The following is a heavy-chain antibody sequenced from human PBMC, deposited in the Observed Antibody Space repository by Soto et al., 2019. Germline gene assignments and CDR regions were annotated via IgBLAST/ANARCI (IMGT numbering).Heavy chain of an antibody. D-gene: IGHD1-1*01. J-gene: IGHJ4*02. V-gene: IGHV3-23*01. CDR3: VKEGHASAHYNYYFDY. Sequence: EVQLLESGGGLVQPGGSLRLSCAASGFTFSSYAMSWVRQAPGKGLEWVSAISGSGGSTYYADSVKGRFTISRDNSKNTVYLQMSGLRADDTAVYYCVKEGHASAHYNYYFDYWGQGTVVTVSS. CDR1: GFTFSSYA. CDR2: ISGSGGST.